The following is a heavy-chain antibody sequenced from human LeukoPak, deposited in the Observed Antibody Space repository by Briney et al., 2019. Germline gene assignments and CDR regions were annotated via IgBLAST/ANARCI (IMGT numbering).Heavy chain of an antibody. D-gene: IGHD2-2*02. CDR2: IRYDGSNK. V-gene: IGHV3-30*02. CDR3: ARDQDTSLYQLLYD. CDR1: GFTFSSYG. Sequence: PGGSLRLSCAASGFTFSSYGMHWVRQAPGKGLEWVAFIRYDGSNKYYADSVKGRFTISRDNAKNSLYLQMNSLRAEDTAVYYCARDQDTSLYQLLYDWGQGTLVTVSS. J-gene: IGHJ4*02.